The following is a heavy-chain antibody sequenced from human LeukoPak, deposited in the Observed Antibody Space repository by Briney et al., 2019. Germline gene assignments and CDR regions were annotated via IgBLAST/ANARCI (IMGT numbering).Heavy chain of an antibody. J-gene: IGHJ4*02. D-gene: IGHD3-3*01. V-gene: IGHV1-18*01. Sequence: GASVTVSYKASGYTFTSYGISWVRQAPGQGLEGMGWISAYNGNTNYAQKLQGRVTMPTDTSTSTAYMELRSLRSDDTAVYYCARDLSTIFGVVIYFDYWGQGTLVTVSS. CDR1: GYTFTSYG. CDR3: ARDLSTIFGVVIYFDY. CDR2: ISAYNGNT.